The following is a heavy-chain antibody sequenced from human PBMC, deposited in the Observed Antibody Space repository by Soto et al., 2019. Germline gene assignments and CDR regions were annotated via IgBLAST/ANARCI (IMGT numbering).Heavy chain of an antibody. CDR3: ARGESVVVAATFDY. V-gene: IGHV4-34*01. Sequence: QVQLQQWGAGLLKPSETLSLTCAVYGGSFSGYYWSWIRQPPGKGLEWIGEINHSGSTNYNPSLKSRVTXXXXXXXXXXXXXXXXXXXADTAVYYCARGESVVVAATFDYWGQGTLVTVSS. CDR2: INHSGST. CDR1: GGSFSGYY. D-gene: IGHD2-15*01. J-gene: IGHJ4*02.